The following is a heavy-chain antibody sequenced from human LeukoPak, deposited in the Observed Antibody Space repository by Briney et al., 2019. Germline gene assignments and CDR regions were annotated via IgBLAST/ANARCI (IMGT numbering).Heavy chain of an antibody. D-gene: IGHD5-12*01. Sequence: SETLSLTCTVSGGSISSGGYYWSWIRQHPGKGLEWIGYTYYSGSTYYNPSLKSRVTISVDTSKNQFSLKLSSVTAADTAVYYCARVGPPYSGYDTYYFDYWGQGTLVTVSS. CDR3: ARVGPPYSGYDTYYFDY. CDR1: GGSISSGGYY. V-gene: IGHV4-31*03. J-gene: IGHJ4*02. CDR2: TYYSGST.